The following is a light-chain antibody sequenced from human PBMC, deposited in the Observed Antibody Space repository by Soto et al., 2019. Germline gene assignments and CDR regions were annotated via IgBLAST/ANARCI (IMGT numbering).Light chain of an antibody. CDR1: SSDVGSYNL. CDR2: EGS. Sequence: QSVLTQPASVSGSPGQSITISCTGTSSDVGSYNLVSWYQQHPGKAPKLMIYEGSKRLSGVSNRFSGSKSGNTASLTISGLQAEDEADYYCCSYAGSSTSYVFXTGTKVTVL. V-gene: IGLV2-23*01. J-gene: IGLJ1*01. CDR3: CSYAGSSTSYV.